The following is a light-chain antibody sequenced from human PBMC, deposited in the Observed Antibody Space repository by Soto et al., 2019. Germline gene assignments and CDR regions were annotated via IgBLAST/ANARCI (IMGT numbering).Light chain of an antibody. CDR1: SSDVGGYHY. V-gene: IGLV2-14*01. Sequence: QSALTQPASVSGSPGQSITISCTGTSSDVGGYHYVSWYQQYPGRVPKLLIYKVSNRPSGVPNRFSASKSGNTASLTISGLQAEGEADYFCTSPTPGSLYVFGTGTKVTVL. J-gene: IGLJ1*01. CDR3: TSPTPGSLYV. CDR2: KVS.